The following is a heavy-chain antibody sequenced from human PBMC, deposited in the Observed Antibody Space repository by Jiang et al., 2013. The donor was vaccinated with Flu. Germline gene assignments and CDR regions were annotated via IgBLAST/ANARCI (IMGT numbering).Heavy chain of an antibody. V-gene: IGHV1-18*01. D-gene: IGHD4-17*01. CDR3: ASCDDYGDYNDAFDI. Sequence: SGAEVKKPGASVKVSCKASGYTFTSYGISWVRQAPGQGLEWMGWISAYNGNTNYAQKLQGRVTMTTDTSTSTAYMELRSLRSDDTAVYYCASCDDYGDYNDAFDIWGQGTMVTVSS. J-gene: IGHJ3*02. CDR1: GYTFTSYG. CDR2: ISAYNGNT.